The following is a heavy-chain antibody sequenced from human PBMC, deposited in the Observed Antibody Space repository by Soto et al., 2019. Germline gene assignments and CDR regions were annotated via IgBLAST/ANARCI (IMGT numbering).Heavy chain of an antibody. J-gene: IGHJ5*02. CDR3: AGERQAGPSSALFDP. CDR2: ITNSGST. Sequence: TLSLTCSVNGDSINSGSVYWSRIRQSPAKGLEYIGYITNSGSTFNNVSRKSRVTVSVHMPKNRFSVEARSVTAADTPDYHCAGERQAGPSSALFDPRGEGTLVTVSS. V-gene: IGHV4-31*03. CDR1: GDSINSGSVY.